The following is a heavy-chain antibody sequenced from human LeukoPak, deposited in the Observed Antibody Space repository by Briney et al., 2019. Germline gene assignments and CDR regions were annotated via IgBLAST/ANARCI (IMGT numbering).Heavy chain of an antibody. V-gene: IGHV4-30-4*01. CDR1: GGSISSGDYY. CDR3: ARDLSYDYVWGSYAFDI. Sequence: PSQTLSLTCTVSGGSISSGDYYWSWIRQPPGKGLEWIGYIYYSGSTYYNPSLKSRVTISVDTSKNQFSLKLSSVTAADTAVYYCARDLSYDYVWGSYAFDIWGQGTMVTVSS. CDR2: IYYSGST. J-gene: IGHJ3*02. D-gene: IGHD3-16*01.